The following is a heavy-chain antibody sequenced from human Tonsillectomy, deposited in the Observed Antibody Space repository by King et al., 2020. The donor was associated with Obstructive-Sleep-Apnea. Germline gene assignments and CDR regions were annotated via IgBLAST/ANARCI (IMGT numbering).Heavy chain of an antibody. CDR1: GGSISSSSYY. CDR3: AGAHSGSAHEAFDF. J-gene: IGHJ4*02. Sequence: QLQESGPGLVKPSETLSLTCTVSGGSISSSSYYWGWIRQPPGKGLEWIGIIYYSGNTYYNPSLKSRVTISVDTSKNQFSLKLSSVTATDTAVYYCAGAHSGSAHEAFDFWGQGTLVTVSS. D-gene: IGHD1-26*01. V-gene: IGHV4-39*07. CDR2: IYYSGNT.